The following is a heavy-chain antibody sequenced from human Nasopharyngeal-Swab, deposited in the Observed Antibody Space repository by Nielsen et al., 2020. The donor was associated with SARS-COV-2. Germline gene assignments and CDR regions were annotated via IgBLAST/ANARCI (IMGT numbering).Heavy chain of an antibody. CDR3: ARYNWNVPALGYYYGMDV. J-gene: IGHJ6*02. Sequence: WVRQAPGQGLEWMGRIIPILGIANYAQKFQGRVTITADKSTSTAYMEPSSLRSEDTAVYYCARYNWNVPALGYYYGMDVWGQGTTVTVSS. D-gene: IGHD1-1*01. CDR2: IIPILGIA. V-gene: IGHV1-69*02.